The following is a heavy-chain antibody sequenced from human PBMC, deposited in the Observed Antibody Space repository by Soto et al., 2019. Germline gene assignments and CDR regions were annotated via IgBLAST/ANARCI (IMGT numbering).Heavy chain of an antibody. CDR1: GGSFSGYY. CDR2: INHSGST. V-gene: IGHV4-34*01. Sequence: PSETLSLTCAVYGGSFSGYYWSWIRQPPGKGLEWMGEINHSGSTNYNPSLKSRVTISVDTSKNQFSLKLSSVTAADTAVYYCARRYSGYDFDYWGQGTLVTVSS. D-gene: IGHD5-12*01. CDR3: ARRYSGYDFDY. J-gene: IGHJ4*02.